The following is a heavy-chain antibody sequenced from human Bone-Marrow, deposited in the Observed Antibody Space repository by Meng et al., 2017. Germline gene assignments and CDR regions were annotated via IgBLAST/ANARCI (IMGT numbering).Heavy chain of an antibody. CDR1: GFTFSDYY. J-gene: IGHJ4*02. CDR3: AREGESMGDY. D-gene: IGHD3-16*01. Sequence: QVQLVESGGGLVKHAGGSLRLSCAASGFTFSDYYMSWIRQAPGKGLEWVSYISGSGSIKYFADSVKGRFTISRDNAKNSLYLQMNTLRAEDTAVYYCAREGESMGDYWGQGTLVTVSS. V-gene: IGHV3-11*01. CDR2: ISGSGSIK.